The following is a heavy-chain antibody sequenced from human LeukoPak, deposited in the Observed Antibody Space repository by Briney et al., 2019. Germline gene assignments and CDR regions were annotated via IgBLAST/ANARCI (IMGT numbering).Heavy chain of an antibody. CDR1: GYTFTGYY. J-gene: IGHJ4*02. Sequence: ASVKVSCKASGYTFTGYYMHWVRQATGQGLEWMGWMNPNSGDTAYAQKFQDRVTMTRSTSISTAYMELSSLRSEDTAVYYCARGLGSYDSSELTWPMISFWGQGTLVTVSS. V-gene: IGHV1-8*02. CDR2: MNPNSGDT. CDR3: ARGLGSYDSSELTWPMISF. D-gene: IGHD3-22*01.